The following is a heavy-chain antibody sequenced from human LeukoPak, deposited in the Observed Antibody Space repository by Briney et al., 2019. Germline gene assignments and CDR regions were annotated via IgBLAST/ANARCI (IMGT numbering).Heavy chain of an antibody. Sequence: PGGSLRLSCAASGSNFSHNAMHWVRQAPGKGLEWVAVISFDGRVPHSADSVKGRFTISRDNSKSTLYLQVSSLRPEDTAVYYCARQGPEWQLLFGFFDLWGRGTLVTVSS. CDR2: ISFDGRVP. D-gene: IGHD1-26*01. J-gene: IGHJ2*01. CDR3: ARQGPEWQLLFGFFDL. CDR1: GSNFSHNA. V-gene: IGHV3-30*15.